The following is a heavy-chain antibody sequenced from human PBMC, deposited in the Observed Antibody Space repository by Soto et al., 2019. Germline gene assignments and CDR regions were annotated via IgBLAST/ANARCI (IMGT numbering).Heavy chain of an antibody. CDR1: GFTFSSYS. V-gene: IGHV3-21*01. CDR2: ISSSSSYI. J-gene: IGHJ4*02. CDR3: ARPPNYYDSRGYYGY. Sequence: EVQLVESGGGLVKPGGSLRLSCAASGFTFSSYSMNWVGQAPGKRLEWVSSISSSSSYIYYADSVKGRFTISRDNAKNSLYLQMNSLRAEVTAVYYCARPPNYYDSRGYYGYWGQGTLVTVSS. D-gene: IGHD3-22*01.